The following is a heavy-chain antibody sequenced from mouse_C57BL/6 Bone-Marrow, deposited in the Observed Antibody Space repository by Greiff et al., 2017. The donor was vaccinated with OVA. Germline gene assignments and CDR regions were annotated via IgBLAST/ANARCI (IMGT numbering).Heavy chain of an antibody. CDR1: GFTFSSYA. D-gene: IGHD2-2*01. Sequence: VESGGGLVKPGGSLKLSCAASGFTFSSYAMSWVRQTPEKRLEWVATISDGGSYTYYPDNVKGRFTISRDNAKNNLYLQMSHLKSEDTAMYYCARDLVVGYDGDPWVDYWGQGTSVTVSS. J-gene: IGHJ4*01. V-gene: IGHV5-4*01. CDR3: ARDLVVGYDGDPWVDY. CDR2: ISDGGSYT.